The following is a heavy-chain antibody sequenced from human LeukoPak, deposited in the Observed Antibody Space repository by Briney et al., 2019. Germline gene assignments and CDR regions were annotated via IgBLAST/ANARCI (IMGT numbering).Heavy chain of an antibody. CDR1: GYTFTNYY. D-gene: IGHD1-1*01. CDR2: IYPNTGGT. Sequence: ASVKVSCKASGYTFTNYYLHWVRQAPGQGPEWMGWIYPNTGGTKSTQKFQGRVSMTRDTSINTAYMEMINLTSADTAVYYCAREPGTATGYWGQGTLVTVSS. J-gene: IGHJ4*02. CDR3: AREPGTATGY. V-gene: IGHV1-2*02.